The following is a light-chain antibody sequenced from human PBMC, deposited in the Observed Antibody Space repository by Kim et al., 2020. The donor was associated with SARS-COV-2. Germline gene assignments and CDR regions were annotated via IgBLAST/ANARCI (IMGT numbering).Light chain of an antibody. Sequence: IQLTQSPSSLSASVGDRVTIICRASQDIGSYLAWYQQKPGKAPKLLIYATTTLLSGVPSRFSGSGSATHFTLTISSLKPEDFATYYCQQLNSDPEITFGQGTRLEIK. J-gene: IGKJ5*01. CDR1: QDIGSY. CDR3: QQLNSDPEIT. V-gene: IGKV1-9*01. CDR2: ATT.